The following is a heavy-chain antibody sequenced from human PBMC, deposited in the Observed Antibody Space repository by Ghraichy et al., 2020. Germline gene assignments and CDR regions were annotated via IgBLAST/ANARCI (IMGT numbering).Heavy chain of an antibody. J-gene: IGHJ4*02. CDR2: IYYSGST. D-gene: IGHD5-12*01. V-gene: IGHV4-59*01. CDR1: GGSISSYY. CDR3: ARGGRRSGYDPFDY. Sequence: SETLSLTCTVSGGSISSYYWSWIRQPPGKGLEWIGYIYYSGSTNYNPSLKSRVTISVDTSKNQFSLKLSSVTAADTAVYYCARGGRRSGYDPFDYWGQGTLVTVSS.